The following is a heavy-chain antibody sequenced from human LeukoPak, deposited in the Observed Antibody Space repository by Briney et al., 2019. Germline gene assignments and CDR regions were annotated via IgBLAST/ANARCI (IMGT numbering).Heavy chain of an antibody. J-gene: IGHJ4*02. CDR2: IKSLSDGGTT. D-gene: IGHD4-11*01. V-gene: IGHV3-15*01. CDR3: TTPLTTVTTKPFDS. Sequence: GGSLRLSCAASGFTFINAWMNWVRQAPGKGLEWVGRIKSLSDGGTTEYAAPVEGRFTISRDDRKNTVYLQLNSLKMEDTAVYYCTTPLTTVTTKPFDSWGQGTLVTVSS. CDR1: GFTFINAW.